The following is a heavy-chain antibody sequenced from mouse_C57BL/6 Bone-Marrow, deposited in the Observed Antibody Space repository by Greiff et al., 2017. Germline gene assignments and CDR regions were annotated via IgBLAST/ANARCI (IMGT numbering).Heavy chain of an antibody. Sequence: EVMLVESGGGLVKPGGSLKLSCAASGFTFSSYTMSWVRQTPEKRLEWVPTISGGGGNTYYPDSVKGRFTISRDNAKNTLYLQMSSLRSEDTALFYCASLYYYGTGYFDVWGTGTTVTVSS. J-gene: IGHJ1*03. V-gene: IGHV5-9*01. D-gene: IGHD1-1*01. CDR1: GFTFSSYT. CDR2: ISGGGGNT. CDR3: ASLYYYGTGYFDV.